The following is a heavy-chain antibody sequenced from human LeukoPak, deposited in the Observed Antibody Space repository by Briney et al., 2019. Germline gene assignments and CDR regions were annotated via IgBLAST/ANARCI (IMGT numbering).Heavy chain of an antibody. D-gene: IGHD3-16*02. J-gene: IGHJ5*02. CDR2: IDYSGSA. CDR1: GDSISGSSYH. CDR3: ARRAYSYGFRFDP. V-gene: IGHV4-39*01. Sequence: SETLSLTCAVSGDSISGSSYHWAWIRQPPGKGLEWIGSIDYSGSAVYNPSLNSRLTISVDTSKNQVSLKVPSVTAADTAVYYCARRAYSYGFRFDPWGQGTLVIVSS.